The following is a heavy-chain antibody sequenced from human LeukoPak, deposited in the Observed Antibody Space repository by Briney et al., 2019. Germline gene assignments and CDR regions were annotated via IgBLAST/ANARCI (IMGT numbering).Heavy chain of an antibody. V-gene: IGHV3-20*04. CDR2: INWNGGST. Sequence: GGSLRLSCAASGFTFDDYGMSWVRQAPGKGLQWVSGINWNGGSTGYADSVKGRFTISRDNAKNSLYLQMNSLRAEDTALYYCARAQTMVRGVRRLNYLDYWGQGTLVTVSS. CDR3: ARAQTMVRGVRRLNYLDY. D-gene: IGHD3-10*01. CDR1: GFTFDDYG. J-gene: IGHJ4*02.